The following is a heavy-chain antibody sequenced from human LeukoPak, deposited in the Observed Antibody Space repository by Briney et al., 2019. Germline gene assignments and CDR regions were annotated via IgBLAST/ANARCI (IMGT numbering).Heavy chain of an antibody. V-gene: IGHV3-23*01. CDR2: ISGSGGSK. J-gene: IGHJ6*03. CDR1: GFTFSSYA. CDR3: AKGGGYEAQYYYYYLDV. Sequence: GGSLGLSCAASGFTFSSYAMSWVRQAPGKGLEWVSAISGSGGSKYYADSVKGRFTISRDNSKNTLYLQMKSLRAEDTAVYYCAKGGGYEAQYYYYYLDVWGKGTTVTISS. D-gene: IGHD5-12*01.